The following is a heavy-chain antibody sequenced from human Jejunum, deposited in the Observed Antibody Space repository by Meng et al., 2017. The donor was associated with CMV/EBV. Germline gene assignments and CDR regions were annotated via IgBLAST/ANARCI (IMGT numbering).Heavy chain of an antibody. D-gene: IGHD2-2*01. CDR1: TSYD. V-gene: IGHV1-8*01. Sequence: TSYDINWVRQAAEQGLESMGWMNPDSGKTGYVQKFPFPLTLPKDPSISTAYMELSSLRYEDTGVYYCTRGRQIPPGYCTSATCPDYWGQGTLVTVSS. CDR3: TRGRQIPPGYCTSATCPDY. CDR2: MNPDSGKT. J-gene: IGHJ4*02.